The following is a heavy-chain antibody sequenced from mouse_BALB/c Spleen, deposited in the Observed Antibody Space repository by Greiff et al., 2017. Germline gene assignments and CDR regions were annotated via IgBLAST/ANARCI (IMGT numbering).Heavy chain of an antibody. V-gene: IGHV1-77*01. CDR1: GYTFTDYY. Sequence: QVQLQQSGAELARPGASVKLSCKASGYTFTDYYINWVKQRTGQGLEWIGEIYPGSGNTYYNEKFKGKATLTADKSSSTAYMQLSSLTSEDSAVYFCARNDYGSPFDYWGQGTTLTVSS. J-gene: IGHJ2*01. D-gene: IGHD1-1*01. CDR3: ARNDYGSPFDY. CDR2: IYPGSGNT.